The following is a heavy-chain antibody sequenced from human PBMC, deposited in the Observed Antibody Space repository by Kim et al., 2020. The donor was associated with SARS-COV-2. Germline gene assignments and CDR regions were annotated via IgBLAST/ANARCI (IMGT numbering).Heavy chain of an antibody. D-gene: IGHD3-10*01. Sequence: NSGRLGYADSVEGRFTISRDNAKNSLYLQMNSLRAEDTALYYCAKFGSDGWGQGTLVTVSS. J-gene: IGHJ4*02. CDR2: NSGRL. CDR3: AKFGSDG. V-gene: IGHV3-9*01.